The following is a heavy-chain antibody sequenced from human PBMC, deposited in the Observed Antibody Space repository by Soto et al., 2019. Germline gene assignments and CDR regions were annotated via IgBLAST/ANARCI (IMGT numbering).Heavy chain of an antibody. CDR3: ARAYGDYVAFDI. D-gene: IGHD4-17*01. V-gene: IGHV4-31*03. Sequence: SETLSLTCTVSGGSISSGGYYWSWIRQHPGKGPEWIGYIQYSGSSYQNPSLKSRVTISVDTSQNQFSLKLSSVTAADTAVYYCARAYGDYVAFDIWGQGTMVTVSS. J-gene: IGHJ3*02. CDR2: IQYSGSS. CDR1: GGSISSGGYY.